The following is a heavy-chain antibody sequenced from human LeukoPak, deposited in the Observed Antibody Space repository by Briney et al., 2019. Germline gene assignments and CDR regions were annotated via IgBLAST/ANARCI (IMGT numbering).Heavy chain of an antibody. CDR3: ARGRGSVDY. CDR2: INWNGGST. D-gene: IGHD3-16*01. Sequence: PGGSLRLSCAASGFTFSSYSMNWVRQAPGKGLEWVSGINWNGGSTGYADSVKGRFTISRDNAKNSLYLQMNSLRAEDTALCYCARGRGSVDYWGQGTLVTVSS. J-gene: IGHJ4*02. CDR1: GFTFSSYS. V-gene: IGHV3-20*04.